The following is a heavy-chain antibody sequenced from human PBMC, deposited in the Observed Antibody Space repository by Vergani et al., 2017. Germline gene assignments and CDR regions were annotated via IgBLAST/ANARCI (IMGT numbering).Heavy chain of an antibody. CDR1: GYSFTSYW. V-gene: IGHV5-51*01. D-gene: IGHD5-18*01. CDR2: IYPGDSDT. Sequence: EVQLVQSGAEVKKPGESLKISCKGSGYSFTSYWIGWVRQMPGKGLEWMGIIYPGDSDTKYSTSFQGQVTISADKSISTDYLQWSSLKASDTAMYYWAREGGRYSLYSDAVDIWGRGTMVTVSS. J-gene: IGHJ3*02. CDR3: AREGGRYSLYSDAVDI.